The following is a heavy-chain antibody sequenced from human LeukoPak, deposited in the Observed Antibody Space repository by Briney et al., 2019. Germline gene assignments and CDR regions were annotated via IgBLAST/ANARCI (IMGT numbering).Heavy chain of an antibody. V-gene: IGHV3-30*02. CDR1: GFTFNSYG. D-gene: IGHD6-19*01. CDR2: IRDDGSDK. J-gene: IGHJ4*02. CDR3: ARILSSAWGELGY. Sequence: HAGGSLRLSCAASGFTFNSYGMHWVRQAPGKGLEWVAFIRDDGSDKYYADSVKGRFTISRDNSKNTLYLQMNSLRAEETAVYYCARILSSAWGELGYWGQGTLVTVSS.